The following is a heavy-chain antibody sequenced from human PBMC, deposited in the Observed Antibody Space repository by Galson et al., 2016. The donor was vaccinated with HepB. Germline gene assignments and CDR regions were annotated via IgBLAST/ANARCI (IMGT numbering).Heavy chain of an antibody. CDR1: GGSFSGYS. V-gene: IGHV3-23*01. J-gene: IGHJ4*02. Sequence: ETLSLTCVVYGGSFSGYSWGWVRQAPGKGLEWVSGINEGGGNTHYADSVRGRFTISRDNSKNTLYLQMNRLRAEDTGMYYCAKDRGGGWTFDYWGQRTLVTVSS. D-gene: IGHD6-19*01. CDR2: INEGGGNT. CDR3: AKDRGGGWTFDY.